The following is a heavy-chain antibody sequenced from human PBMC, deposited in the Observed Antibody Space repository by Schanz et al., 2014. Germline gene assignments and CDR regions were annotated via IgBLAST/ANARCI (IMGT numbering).Heavy chain of an antibody. V-gene: IGHV3-33*01. CDR3: GSTSGYSDYGTYFDF. Sequence: QVQLVESGGGVVQLGRSLRLSCVASGFTFSSYGMHWVRQAPGKGLEWVAVIWYGENNKYYADSVKGRFTISRDNSKKTLYLQMISRRAEDAAVYYCGSTSGYSDYGTYFDFWGQGTLXTVSS. D-gene: IGHD5-12*01. CDR1: GFTFSSYG. CDR2: IWYGENNK. J-gene: IGHJ4*02.